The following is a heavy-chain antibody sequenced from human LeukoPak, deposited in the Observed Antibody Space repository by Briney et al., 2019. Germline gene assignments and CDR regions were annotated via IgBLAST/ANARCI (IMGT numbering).Heavy chain of an antibody. CDR1: GFTVSSNY. Sequence: GGSLRLSCAASGFTVSSNYMSWVRQAPGRGLEWVSVIYSGGSTYYADSVKGRFTISRDNSKNTLYLQMNSLRAEDTAVYYCARASHLTASSYYYYGMDVWGQGTTVTVSS. V-gene: IGHV3-66*01. CDR3: ARASHLTASSYYYYGMDV. CDR2: IYSGGST. D-gene: IGHD2-21*02. J-gene: IGHJ6*02.